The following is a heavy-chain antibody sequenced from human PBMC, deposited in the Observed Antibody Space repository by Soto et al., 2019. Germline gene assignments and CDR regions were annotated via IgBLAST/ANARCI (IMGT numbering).Heavy chain of an antibody. V-gene: IGHV4-39*01. D-gene: IGHD3-3*01. Sequence: QLQLQESGPGLVKPSETLSLTCTVSGGSISSSSYYWGWIRQPPGKGLEWIGSIYYSGSTYYNPSHKSRVTISVDTAKNQFSLKLSSVTAADTAVYYCARHGQQVRGSYDIWSGSKPLDYWGQGTLVTVSS. J-gene: IGHJ4*02. CDR3: ARHGQQVRGSYDIWSGSKPLDY. CDR1: GGSISSSSYY. CDR2: IYYSGST.